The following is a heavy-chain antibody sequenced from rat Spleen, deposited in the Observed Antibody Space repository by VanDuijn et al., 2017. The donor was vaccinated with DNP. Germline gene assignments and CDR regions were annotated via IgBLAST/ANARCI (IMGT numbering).Heavy chain of an antibody. CDR1: GFSLTSYN. Sequence: QVQLKESGPGLVQPSQTLSLTCTVSGFSLTSYNVHWVRQPTGKGLEWMGIIWTGGSTAYNSALKSRLSISRDTSKSQVFLKMRSLKTEDTATYYCARSHYSSYNYYIMDAWGQGASVTVSS. J-gene: IGHJ4*01. D-gene: IGHD1-2*01. V-gene: IGHV2-30*01. CDR3: ARSHYSSYNYYIMDA. CDR2: IWTGGST.